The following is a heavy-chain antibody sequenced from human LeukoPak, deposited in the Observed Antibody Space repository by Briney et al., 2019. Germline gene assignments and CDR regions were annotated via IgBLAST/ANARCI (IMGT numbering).Heavy chain of an antibody. V-gene: IGHV1-69*05. CDR1: GGTFSSYA. D-gene: IGHD3-10*01. J-gene: IGHJ4*02. CDR2: IIPIFGTA. CDR3: ARAIGGYYGSGSYLDY. Sequence: SVKVSCKASGGTFSSYAISWVRQAPGQGLEWMGGIIPIFGTANYAQKFQGRVTVTRDTSTSTVYMELSSLRSEDTAVYYCARAIGGYYGSGSYLDYWGQGTLVTVSS.